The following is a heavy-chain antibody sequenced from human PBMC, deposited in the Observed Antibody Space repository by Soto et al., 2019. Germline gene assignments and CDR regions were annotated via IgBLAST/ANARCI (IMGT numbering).Heavy chain of an antibody. CDR2: IIPIFGTA. V-gene: IGHV1-69*06. CDR3: AGRAIAVAGFLDY. J-gene: IGHJ4*02. D-gene: IGHD6-19*01. Sequence: VKVTCQSSGRTFSSYAISWVRQAPGQGLEWMGGIIPIFGTANYAQKFQGRVTITADKSTSTAYMELSSLRSEDTAVYYCAGRAIAVAGFLDYWGQGTLVTVSS. CDR1: GRTFSSYA.